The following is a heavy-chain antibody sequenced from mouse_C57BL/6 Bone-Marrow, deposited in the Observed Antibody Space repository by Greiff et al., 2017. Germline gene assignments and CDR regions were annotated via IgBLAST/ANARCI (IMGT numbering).Heavy chain of an antibody. CDR2: ISSSGVST. CDR1: GYTFSNYY. V-gene: IGHV5S24*01. CDR3: ARGCGSYYGSRGAY. Sequence: DVMLVESGGGLVKPGQSLKLSCAASGYTFSNYYMSWVHQTPEKRLEWVAYISSSGVSTYYPDKVKGRFAISRDNAKNTLYLQMTMLKSENTAVYYCARGCGSYYGSRGAYWGQGTPLTVSS. D-gene: IGHD1-1*01. J-gene: IGHJ2*01.